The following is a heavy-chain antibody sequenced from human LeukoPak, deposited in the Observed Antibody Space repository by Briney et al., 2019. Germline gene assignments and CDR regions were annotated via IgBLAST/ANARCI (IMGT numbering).Heavy chain of an antibody. J-gene: IGHJ4*02. V-gene: IGHV1-69*04. CDR2: IIPILGIA. D-gene: IGHD2-21*01. CDR1: GGTFSSYA. CDR3: ARSDRLRFPNY. Sequence: SVKVSCKASGGTFSSYAISWVRQAPGQGLEWMGRIIPILGIANYAQKLQGRVTMTTDTSTSTAYMELRSLRSDDTAVYYCARSDRLRFPNYWGQGTLVTVSS.